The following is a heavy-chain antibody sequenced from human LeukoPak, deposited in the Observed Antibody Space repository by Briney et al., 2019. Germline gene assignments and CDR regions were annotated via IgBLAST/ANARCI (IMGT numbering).Heavy chain of an antibody. CDR1: GFTFINYA. CDR2: ISGNGYNT. Sequence: GGSLRISCAASGFTFINYAMTWVRQTPGRGLEGVASISGNGYNTYYSDSVKGRFTISRDNSQNTLFLQMTGLRAEDTALYYYAPVSCPGVSCPYYYYGLGVWGQGTTVTVSS. D-gene: IGHD2-8*02. V-gene: IGHV3-23*01. CDR3: APVSCPGVSCPYYYYGLGV. J-gene: IGHJ6*02.